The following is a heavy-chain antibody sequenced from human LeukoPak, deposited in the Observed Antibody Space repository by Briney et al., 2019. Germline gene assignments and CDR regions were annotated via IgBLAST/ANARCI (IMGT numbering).Heavy chain of an antibody. Sequence: GGSLRLSCAASGFTFSSYEMNWVRQAPGKGLEWVSYISSSGSTIYYADSVKGRFTISRDNAKNSLYLQMNSLRAEDTAVYYCARVGDCSSTSCYFYFDYWGQGALVTVSS. CDR1: GFTFSSYE. CDR3: ARVGDCSSTSCYFYFDY. V-gene: IGHV3-48*03. CDR2: ISSSGSTI. D-gene: IGHD2-2*01. J-gene: IGHJ4*02.